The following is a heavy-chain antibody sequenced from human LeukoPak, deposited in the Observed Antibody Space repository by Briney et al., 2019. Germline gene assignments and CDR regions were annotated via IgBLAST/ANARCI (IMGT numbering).Heavy chain of an antibody. V-gene: IGHV4-39*01. D-gene: IGHD1-26*01. J-gene: IGHJ1*01. Sequence: PSETLSLTCSVSGGSISSTSYYWGWIRQPPGKGLEWIGTFDYSGSTYYNPSLKSRVTISVDTSKNQFSLKMTSVTAADTAVYYFATSYYQYFRFWGQGTLVTVSS. CDR3: ATSYYQYFRF. CDR2: FDYSGST. CDR1: GGSISSTSYY.